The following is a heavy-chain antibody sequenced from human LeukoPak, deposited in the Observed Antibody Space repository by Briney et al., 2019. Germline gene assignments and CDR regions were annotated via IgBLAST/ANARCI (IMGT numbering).Heavy chain of an antibody. J-gene: IGHJ4*02. Sequence: PGGSLRLSCAASGFTFSRYAMHWVRQAPGKGLQYVSGISSNGGSTVYANSVKGRFIISRDNSKNTLYLQMGSLRAEDMAVYYCARALVIHEGFDYWGQGTLVTVSS. CDR3: ARALVIHEGFDY. CDR1: GFTFSRYA. V-gene: IGHV3-64*01. CDR2: ISSNGGST. D-gene: IGHD2-21*01.